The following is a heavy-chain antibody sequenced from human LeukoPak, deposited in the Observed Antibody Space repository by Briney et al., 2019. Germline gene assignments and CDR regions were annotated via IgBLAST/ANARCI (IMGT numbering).Heavy chain of an antibody. CDR3: ARPAGRAYCGGDCVRHWFDP. D-gene: IGHD2-21*02. CDR1: GGSISSSSYY. CDR2: IYYSGST. V-gene: IGHV4-39*01. Sequence: KPSETLSLTCTVSGGSISSSSYYWGWIRQPPGKGLEWIGSIYYSGSTYYNPSLKSRVTISVDTSKNQFSLKLSSVTAADTAVYYYARPAGRAYCGGDCVRHWFDPWGRGTLVTVSS. J-gene: IGHJ5*02.